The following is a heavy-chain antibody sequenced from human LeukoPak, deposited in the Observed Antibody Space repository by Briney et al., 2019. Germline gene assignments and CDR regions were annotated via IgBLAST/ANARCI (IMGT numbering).Heavy chain of an antibody. D-gene: IGHD1-7*01. CDR2: MSPNSGHT. CDR1: GYTFSRYD. V-gene: IGHV1-8*03. Sequence: ASVKVSCKTSGYTFSRYDINWVRQATGQRPEWMGWMSPNSGHTGYAPEFQGRVTFSRNTSVSTVYMELDILRSEDTAVYFCARGGVTGTYADYYYYYLDVWGKGTTVTVSS. J-gene: IGHJ6*03. CDR3: ARGGVTGTYADYYYYYLDV.